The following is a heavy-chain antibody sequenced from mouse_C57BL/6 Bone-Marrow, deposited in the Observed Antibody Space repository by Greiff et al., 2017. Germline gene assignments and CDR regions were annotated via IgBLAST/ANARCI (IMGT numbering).Heavy chain of an antibody. J-gene: IGHJ2*01. D-gene: IGHD1-1*01. V-gene: IGHV1-15*01. CDR2: IDPETGGT. Sequence: QVQLQQSGAELVRPGASVTLSCKASGYTFTDYEMHWVKQTPVHGLEWIGAIDPETGGTAYNQKFKGKAILTADKSSSTAYMELRSLTSEDSAVYSCTRCGTVVAPFDYWGQGTTLTVSS. CDR1: GYTFTDYE. CDR3: TRCGTVVAPFDY.